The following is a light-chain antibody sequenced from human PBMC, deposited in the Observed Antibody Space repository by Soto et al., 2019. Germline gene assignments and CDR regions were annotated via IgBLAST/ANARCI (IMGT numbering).Light chain of an antibody. CDR3: LQHNSYPLT. CDR2: AGS. J-gene: IGKJ4*01. Sequence: IHLTQSPSCLSASVGDRVTITCRASHGISSYLALYQQKPGKAPKLLIYAGSSLHSGVPSRFSGSGSGTEFTFTISSLQPEDFATYYCLQHNSYPLTFGGGTKVDIK. V-gene: IGKV1-9*01. CDR1: HGISSY.